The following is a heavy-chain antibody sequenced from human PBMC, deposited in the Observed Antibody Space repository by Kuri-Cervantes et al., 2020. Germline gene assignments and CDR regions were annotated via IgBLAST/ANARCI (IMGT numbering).Heavy chain of an antibody. Sequence: GGSLRLSCAASGFPFSSYGMHWVRQAPGKGLEWVAVISYDGSNKYYADSVKGRFTISRDNSKNTLYLQMNSLRAEDTAVYYCAPGVGSGCSPYFDYWGQGTLVTVSS. CDR1: GFPFSSYG. V-gene: IGHV3-30*03. J-gene: IGHJ4*02. CDR3: APGVGSGCSPYFDY. D-gene: IGHD3-22*01. CDR2: ISYDGSNK.